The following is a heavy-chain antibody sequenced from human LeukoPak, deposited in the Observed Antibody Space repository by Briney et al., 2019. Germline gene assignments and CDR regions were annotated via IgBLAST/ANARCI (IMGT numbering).Heavy chain of an antibody. CDR2: IYSGGST. V-gene: IGHV3-53*01. J-gene: IGHJ4*02. Sequence: GRFLRLACAASGFTVSSNYLSWVRQAPGRGLEWVSIIYSGGSTYYADSVKGRFTISRDNSKNTLYLQMNSLRAEDTAVYYCARYRNYYDSSGDYPFDYWGRGTL. CDR3: ARYRNYYDSSGDYPFDY. D-gene: IGHD3-22*01. CDR1: GFTVSSNY.